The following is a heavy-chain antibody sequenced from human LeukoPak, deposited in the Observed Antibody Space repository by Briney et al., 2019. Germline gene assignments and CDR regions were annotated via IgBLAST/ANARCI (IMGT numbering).Heavy chain of an antibody. CDR3: ARVTTSGYYNC. V-gene: IGHV4-61*02. J-gene: IGHJ4*02. Sequence: PSEILSLTCTVSGGSISSGSYYWSWIRQPAGKGLEWIGRIYTSGSTNYNPSLKSRVTISVDTSKNQFSLKLSSVTAADTAVYYCARVTTSGYYNCWGQGTLVTVSS. D-gene: IGHD3-22*01. CDR1: GGSISSGSYY. CDR2: IYTSGST.